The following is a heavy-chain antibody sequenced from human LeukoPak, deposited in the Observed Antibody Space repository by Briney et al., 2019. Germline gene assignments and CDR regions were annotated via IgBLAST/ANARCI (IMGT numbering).Heavy chain of an antibody. CDR3: ARVKVLGYYDSSGYYDY. CDR1: GYTFTSYA. Sequence: ASVKVSCKASGYTFTSYAMHWVRQAPGQRLEWMGWINAGNGNTKYSQKFQGRVTMTRDMSTSTAYMELSSLRSEDTAVYYCARVKVLGYYDSSGYYDYWGQGTLVTVSS. D-gene: IGHD3-22*01. J-gene: IGHJ4*02. V-gene: IGHV1-3*01. CDR2: INAGNGNT.